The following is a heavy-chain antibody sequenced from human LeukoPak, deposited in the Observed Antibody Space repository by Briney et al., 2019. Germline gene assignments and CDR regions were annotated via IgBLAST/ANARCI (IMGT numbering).Heavy chain of an antibody. CDR1: GGSFSGYY. CDR3: ARGFYYYGSGSYSDY. J-gene: IGHJ4*02. D-gene: IGHD3-10*01. Sequence: PSETLSLTCAVYGGSFSGYYWSWIRQPPGKGLEWIGEINHSGSTNYNPSLKSRVTISVDTSKNQFSLKLSSVTAADTAVYYCARGFYYYGSGSYSDYWGQGTLVTVSS. CDR2: INHSGST. V-gene: IGHV4-34*01.